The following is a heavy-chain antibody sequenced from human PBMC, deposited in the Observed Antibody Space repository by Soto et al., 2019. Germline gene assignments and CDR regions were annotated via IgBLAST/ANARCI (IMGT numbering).Heavy chain of an antibody. CDR1: GFTFSSYA. CDR3: ANYYGDYEDY. V-gene: IGHV3-23*01. Sequence: GGSLRLSCAASGFTFSSYAMSWVRQAPGKGLEWFSAISGSGGSIYYADSVKGRFTISRDNSKKTQYLQMNSLTAEDTAVYYCANYYGDYEDYWGQGTLVTVSS. CDR2: ISGSGGSI. J-gene: IGHJ4*02. D-gene: IGHD4-17*01.